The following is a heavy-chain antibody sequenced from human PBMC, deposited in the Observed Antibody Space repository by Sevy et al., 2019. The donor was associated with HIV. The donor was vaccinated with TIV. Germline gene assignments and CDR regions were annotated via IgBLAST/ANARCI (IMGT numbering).Heavy chain of an antibody. V-gene: IGHV1-18*04. CDR3: ARGVTMVRGVRQSPRTTDAFDI. Sequence: ASVKVSCKASGYTFTSYGISWVRQAPGQGLEWMGWISAYNGNTNYAQKLQGRVTMTTDTSTSTAYMGLRSLKSDDTAVYYCARGVTMVRGVRQSPRTTDAFDIWGQGTMVTVSS. CDR2: ISAYNGNT. J-gene: IGHJ3*02. CDR1: GYTFTSYG. D-gene: IGHD3-10*01.